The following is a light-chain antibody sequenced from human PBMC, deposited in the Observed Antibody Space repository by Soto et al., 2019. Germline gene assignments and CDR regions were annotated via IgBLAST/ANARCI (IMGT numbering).Light chain of an antibody. J-gene: IGKJ2*01. CDR2: GAS. CDR3: QQYGSSPYT. CDR1: QSVSSN. V-gene: IGKV3-20*01. Sequence: EMVMTQCPATLSVTPGERATLSCRASQSVSSNLAWYQQKPGQAPRLLIYGASSRATGIPDRFSGSGSGTDFTLTIIRLEPGDFAVYYRQQYGSSPYTFGQGTKVDI.